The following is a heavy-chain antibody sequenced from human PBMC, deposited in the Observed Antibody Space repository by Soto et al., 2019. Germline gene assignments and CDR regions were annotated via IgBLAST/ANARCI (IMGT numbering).Heavy chain of an antibody. D-gene: IGHD6-19*01. CDR1: GVTFSDYG. J-gene: IGHJ4*02. V-gene: IGHV3-30*18. CDR3: VKPSGWYPDY. CDR2: ISPDGINK. Sequence: QVQLVESGGGVVQPGGSLRLSCAVSGVTFSDYGMHWVRQAPGKGMELVAVISPDGINKYYPDSLRGRFTISRDNSKNTLYLQMSSLRGADTAVYYCVKPSGWYPDYWGQGTHVTVSS.